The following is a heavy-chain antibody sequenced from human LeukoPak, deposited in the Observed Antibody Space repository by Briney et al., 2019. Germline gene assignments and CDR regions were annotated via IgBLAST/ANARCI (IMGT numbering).Heavy chain of an antibody. V-gene: IGHV3-23*01. Sequence: GGSLRLSRAASGFTFSSYAMSWVRQAPGKGLEWVSAISGSGGSTYYADSVKGRFTISRDNSKNTLYLQMNSLRAEDTAVYYCANPYDSGTFPPGYWGQGTLVTVSS. CDR3: ANPYDSGTFPPGY. J-gene: IGHJ4*02. CDR1: GFTFSSYA. D-gene: IGHD3-10*01. CDR2: ISGSGGST.